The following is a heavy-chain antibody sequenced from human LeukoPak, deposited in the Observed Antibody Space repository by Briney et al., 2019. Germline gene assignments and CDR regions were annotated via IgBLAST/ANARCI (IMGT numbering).Heavy chain of an antibody. CDR1: GGSISSGDYY. CDR3: ARDEYSYGLRGYDAFDI. CDR2: IYYSGST. Sequence: SETLSLTCTVPGGSISSGDYYWSWIRQPPGKGLEWIGYIYYSGSTYYNPSLKSRVTISVDTSKNQFSLKLSSVTAADTAVYYCARDEYSYGLRGYDAFDIWGQGTMVTVSS. D-gene: IGHD5-18*01. J-gene: IGHJ3*02. V-gene: IGHV4-30-4*01.